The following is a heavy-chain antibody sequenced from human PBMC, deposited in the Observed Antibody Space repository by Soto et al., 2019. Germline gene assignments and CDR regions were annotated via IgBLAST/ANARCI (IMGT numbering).Heavy chain of an antibody. CDR1: GYSISSGYY. Sequence: PSETLSLTCAVCGYSISSGYYLGRIRQPPGKGLEWIGSIYHSGSTYYNPSLKSRVTISVDTSKNQFSLKLSSVTAADTAVYYCARDGLLVRGTSYYYGMDVWGQGTTVS. CDR2: IYHSGST. V-gene: IGHV4-38-2*02. J-gene: IGHJ6*02. D-gene: IGHD3-10*01. CDR3: ARDGLLVRGTSYYYGMDV.